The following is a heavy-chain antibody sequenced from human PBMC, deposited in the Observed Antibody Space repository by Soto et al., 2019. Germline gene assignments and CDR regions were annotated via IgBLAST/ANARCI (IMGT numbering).Heavy chain of an antibody. CDR2: ISPLFSTT. J-gene: IGHJ4*02. V-gene: IGHV1-69*01. D-gene: IGHD6-13*01. Sequence: QVQLVQSGAEVKEPGSSVKVSCKASGDLFNNHAFNWVRQAPGQGLEWMGRISPLFSTTNYAQKFQGRVTIGADELTTVVYLEVNNLESDDSAIYYCAASSAIAAAGYCKFWGQGTLVTVSP. CDR3: AASSAIAAAGYCKF. CDR1: GDLFNNHA.